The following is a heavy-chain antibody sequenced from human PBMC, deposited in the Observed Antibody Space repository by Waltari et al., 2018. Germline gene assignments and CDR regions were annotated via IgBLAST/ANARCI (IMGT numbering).Heavy chain of an antibody. V-gene: IGHV3-11*01. CDR1: GFRFRESD. J-gene: IGHJ4*02. Sequence: QMVESGGGLVWPGGSLPLSCAASGFRFRESDMIWIRQAPGKGLEWVSYISSSGTTILYADSVKGRFTISRDNAKNSLHMEMNNLRAEDTAVYYCARGITSAFDYWGQGSLVTVSS. CDR2: ISSSGTTI. CDR3: ARGITSAFDY. D-gene: IGHD1-20*01.